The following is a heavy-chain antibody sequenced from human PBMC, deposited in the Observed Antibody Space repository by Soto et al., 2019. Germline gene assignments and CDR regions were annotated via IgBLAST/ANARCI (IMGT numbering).Heavy chain of an antibody. CDR1: GFGFSSSS. CDR2: ISSSSSTI. CDR3: ARQDTGYFDL. J-gene: IGHJ2*01. V-gene: IGHV3-48*02. Sequence: SCATSGFGFSSSSMNWVRQAPGKGLEWVSYISSSSSTIYYADSVEGRFTISRDNAKRSLYLQMNSLRDEDTAVYYCARQDTGYFDLWGRGTLVTVSS.